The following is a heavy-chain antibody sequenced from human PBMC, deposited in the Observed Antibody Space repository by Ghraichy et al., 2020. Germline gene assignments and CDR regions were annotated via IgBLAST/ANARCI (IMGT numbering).Heavy chain of an antibody. CDR1: GFTVSNNY. CDR2: IYSGGGI. V-gene: IGHV3-66*01. J-gene: IGHJ4*02. CDR3: ARISRGPGTFADNFDY. D-gene: IGHD3-10*01. Sequence: GGSLRLSCAASGFTVSNNYMSWVRQAPGMGLEWVSVIYSGGGIYYADFVKGRFTISRDSSKNTLYLQMSSLRAEDTALYYCARISRGPGTFADNFDYWGLGTLVTVSS.